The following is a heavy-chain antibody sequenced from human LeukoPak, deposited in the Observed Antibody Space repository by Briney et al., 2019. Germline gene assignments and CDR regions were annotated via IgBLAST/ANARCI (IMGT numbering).Heavy chain of an antibody. CDR2: ISAYNGNT. V-gene: IGHV1-18*01. CDR3: ARDSAVAGSPADY. J-gene: IGHJ4*02. CDR1: GYTFTSYG. Sequence: GASVKVSCKASGYTFTSYGISWVRQAPGQGLEWMGWISAYNGNTNYAQKFQGRVTITADKSTSTAYMELSSLRSEDTAVYYCARDSAVAGSPADYWGQGTLVTVSS. D-gene: IGHD6-19*01.